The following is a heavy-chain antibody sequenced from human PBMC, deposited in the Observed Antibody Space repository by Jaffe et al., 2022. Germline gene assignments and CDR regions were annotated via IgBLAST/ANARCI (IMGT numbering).Heavy chain of an antibody. D-gene: IGHD1-26*01. J-gene: IGHJ4*02. CDR3: AKPLREPYYFDY. Sequence: QVQLVESGGGVVQPGGSLRLSCAASGFTFSSYGMHWVRQAPGKGLEWVAFIRYDGSNKYYADSVKGRFTISRDNSKNTLYLQMNSLRAEDTAVYYCAKPLREPYYFDYWGQGTLVTVSS. CDR2: IRYDGSNK. V-gene: IGHV3-30*02. CDR1: GFTFSSYG.